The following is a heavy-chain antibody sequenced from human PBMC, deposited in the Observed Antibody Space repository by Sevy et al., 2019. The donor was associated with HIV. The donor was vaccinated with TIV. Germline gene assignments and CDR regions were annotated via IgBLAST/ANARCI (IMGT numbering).Heavy chain of an antibody. D-gene: IGHD3-16*02. CDR3: ARALADWRSFHYSL. J-gene: IGHJ4*02. CDR1: GFTFSTYW. CDR2: IKQDGTEE. V-gene: IGHV3-7*01. Sequence: GGSLRLSCAASGFTFSTYWMTWVRQAPGKGLEWVANIKQDGTEEDYVDSVKGRFTISRDNAKKSLYLQLDSLRAEDTAVYFCARALADWRSFHYSLWGQGTLVTVSS.